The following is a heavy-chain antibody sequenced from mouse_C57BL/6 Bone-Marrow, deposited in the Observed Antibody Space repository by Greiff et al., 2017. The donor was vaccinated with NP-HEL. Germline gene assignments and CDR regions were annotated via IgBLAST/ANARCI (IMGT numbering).Heavy chain of an antibody. CDR3: ARGGDLFDY. J-gene: IGHJ2*01. CDR1: GYTFTSYW. CDR2: IYPSDSET. Sequence: QVQLKEPGAELVRPGSSVKLSCKASGYTFTSYWMDWVKQRPGQGLEWIGNIYPSDSETHYNQKFKDKATLTVDKSSSTAYMQLSSLTSEDSAVYYCARGGDLFDYWGQGTTLTVSS. D-gene: IGHD3-3*01. V-gene: IGHV1-61*01.